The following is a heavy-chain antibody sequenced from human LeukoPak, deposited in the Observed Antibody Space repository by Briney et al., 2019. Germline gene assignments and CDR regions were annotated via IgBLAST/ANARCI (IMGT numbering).Heavy chain of an antibody. Sequence: SGGSLTLSCAASGFTFSSYWMHWVRQTPEKGLVWVSRIKSDGSSTSYADSVKGRFTISRDNAKNSLYLQMNSLRADDTVVYYCARSGSHDYWGQGTLVTVSS. CDR2: IKSDGSST. D-gene: IGHD1-26*01. V-gene: IGHV3-74*01. CDR3: ARSGSHDY. J-gene: IGHJ4*02. CDR1: GFTFSSYW.